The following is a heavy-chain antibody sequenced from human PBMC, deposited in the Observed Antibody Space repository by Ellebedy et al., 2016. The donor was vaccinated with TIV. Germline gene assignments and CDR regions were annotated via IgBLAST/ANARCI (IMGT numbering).Heavy chain of an antibody. V-gene: IGHV3-7*03. Sequence: PGGSLRLSCAASGFTFSNQWMSWVRQAPGKGLEWVAEIKQDGTEKYYVDSVKGRFTISRDNAKNSLYLQMNSLKVEDTAVYYCARGKGDYWGQGTLVTVSS. J-gene: IGHJ4*02. CDR2: IKQDGTEK. CDR1: GFTFSNQW. CDR3: ARGKGDY.